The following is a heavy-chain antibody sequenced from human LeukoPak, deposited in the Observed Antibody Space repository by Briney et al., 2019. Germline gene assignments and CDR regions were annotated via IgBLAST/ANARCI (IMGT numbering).Heavy chain of an antibody. CDR2: INPNSGGT. V-gene: IGHV1-2*02. Sequence: ASVKVSCKASGYTFTGYYMHWVRQAPGQGLEWMGWINPNSGGTNYAQKFQGRVTMTRDTSISTAYMELSRLRSDDTAVYYCARDCGGDCPSAHDAFDIWGQGTMVTVSS. D-gene: IGHD2-21*02. CDR1: GYTFTGYY. J-gene: IGHJ3*02. CDR3: ARDCGGDCPSAHDAFDI.